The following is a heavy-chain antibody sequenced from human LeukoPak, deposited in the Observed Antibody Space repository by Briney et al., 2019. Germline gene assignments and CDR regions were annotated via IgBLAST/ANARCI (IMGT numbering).Heavy chain of an antibody. CDR2: INPSGGST. CDR3: AKEKATGEMTHFDY. Sequence: ASAKVSCKASGYTFTSYYMHWVRQAPGQGLEWMGIINPSGGSTSYAQKFQGRVTITADESTSTAYMEMSSLRSEDTAVYYCAKEKATGEMTHFDYWGQGTLVTVSS. J-gene: IGHJ4*02. CDR1: GYTFTSYY. D-gene: IGHD1-26*01. V-gene: IGHV1-46*01.